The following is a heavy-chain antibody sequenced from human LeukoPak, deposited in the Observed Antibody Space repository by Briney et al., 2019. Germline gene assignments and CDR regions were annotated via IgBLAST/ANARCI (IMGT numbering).Heavy chain of an antibody. D-gene: IGHD3-22*01. CDR3: ASPDDYYDNSIYYGTDY. Sequence: GGSLRLSCAASGFTFNSHAMSWVRQAPGKGLEWVSAISGSGGSTYYAASAQGRFTISRDNSKNTLYLQMNSLRAEDTAVYYCASPDDYYDNSIYYGTDYWGQGTLVTVSS. CDR1: GFTFNSHA. J-gene: IGHJ4*02. CDR2: ISGSGGST. V-gene: IGHV3-23*01.